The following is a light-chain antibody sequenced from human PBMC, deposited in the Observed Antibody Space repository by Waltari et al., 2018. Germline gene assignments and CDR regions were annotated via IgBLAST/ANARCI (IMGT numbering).Light chain of an antibody. J-gene: IGKJ1*01. CDR1: QSVSRS. CDR3: QHYVRLPVS. Sequence: DIVLTQSLGTLSLSPGERATLSCRAIQSVSRSLAWYQQKPGQAPRLLIYGASSRATGVPDRFSGSGSGTDFSLAISRLEPEDFAVYYCQHYVRLPVSFGQGTKVEIK. V-gene: IGKV3-20*01. CDR2: GAS.